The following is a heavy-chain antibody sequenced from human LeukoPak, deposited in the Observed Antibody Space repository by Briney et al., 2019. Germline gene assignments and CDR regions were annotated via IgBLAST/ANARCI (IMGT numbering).Heavy chain of an antibody. CDR3: ARSYYDSSGYPLYFQH. V-gene: IGHV4-39*07. Sequence: SETLSLTCTVSGGSTSSSSYYWGWIRQPPGKGLEWIGSIYYSGSTYYNPSLKSRVTISVDTSKNQFSLKLSSVTAADTAVYYCARSYYDSSGYPLYFQHWGQGTLVTVSS. CDR2: IYYSGST. D-gene: IGHD3-22*01. CDR1: GGSTSSSSYY. J-gene: IGHJ1*01.